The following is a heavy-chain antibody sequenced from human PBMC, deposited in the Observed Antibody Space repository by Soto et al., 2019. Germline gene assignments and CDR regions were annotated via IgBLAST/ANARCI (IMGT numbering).Heavy chain of an antibody. J-gene: IGHJ4*02. D-gene: IGHD3-10*01. CDR3: SRELRGYASGSA. CDR1: GFTFSGYY. CDR2: ISGSSSDT. Sequence: QVQLVQSGGGLVKPGGSLRLSCAASGFTFSGYYMSWLRQAPGKGLEWIAYISGSSSDTNYVDSVKGRFTISRDNAKNSVFLQMNSLRAEDTAIYYCSRELRGYASGSAWGQGTLVTVSS. V-gene: IGHV3-11*05.